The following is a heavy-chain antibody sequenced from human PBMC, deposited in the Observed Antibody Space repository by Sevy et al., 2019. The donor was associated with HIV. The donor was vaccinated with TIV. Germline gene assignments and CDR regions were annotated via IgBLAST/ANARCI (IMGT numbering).Heavy chain of an antibody. CDR3: ARGYGSGSPPDY. J-gene: IGHJ4*02. Sequence: GGSLRLSCVASGFIFNSYAMNWVRQAPGKGLEWVSSISGSGGSTCYGDCAKGRFSISRDNFNNRVFLEMNTLRADDTAVYYCARGYGSGSPPDYWGQGTLVTVSS. CDR1: GFIFNSYA. V-gene: IGHV3-23*01. D-gene: IGHD3-10*01. CDR2: ISGSGGST.